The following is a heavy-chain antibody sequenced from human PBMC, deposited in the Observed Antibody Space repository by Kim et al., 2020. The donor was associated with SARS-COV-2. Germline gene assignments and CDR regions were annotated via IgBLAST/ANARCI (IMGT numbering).Heavy chain of an antibody. V-gene: IGHV3-33*08. CDR3: ARDAESMDGAFDI. CDR1: GFTFSSYG. J-gene: IGHJ3*02. CDR2: IWYDGSNK. D-gene: IGHD3-10*01. Sequence: GGSLRLSCAASGFTFSSYGMHWVRQAPGKGLEWVAGIWYDGSNKYYADSVKGRFTISRDNSKNTQYLQMNSLRAEDTAVYYCARDAESMDGAFDIWGQGTVVTVSS.